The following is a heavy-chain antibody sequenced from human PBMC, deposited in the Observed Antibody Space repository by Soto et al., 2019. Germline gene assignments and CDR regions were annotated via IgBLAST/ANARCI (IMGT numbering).Heavy chain of an antibody. CDR3: ARDNYDSSGYYYGYPLY. D-gene: IGHD3-22*01. Sequence: ASVKVSCKASGYTFTSYGISWVRQAPGQGLEWMGWISAYNGNTNYAQKLQGRVTMTTDTSTSTAYMELRSLRSDDTAVYYCARDNYDSSGYYYGYPLYWGQGTLVTVSS. CDR2: ISAYNGNT. CDR1: GYTFTSYG. V-gene: IGHV1-18*01. J-gene: IGHJ4*02.